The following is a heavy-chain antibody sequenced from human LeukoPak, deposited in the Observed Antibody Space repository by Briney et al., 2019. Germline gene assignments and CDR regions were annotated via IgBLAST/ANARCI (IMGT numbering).Heavy chain of an antibody. CDR3: TRDFGCSSTSCYTYYYYGMDV. V-gene: IGHV3-33*01. J-gene: IGHJ6*02. CDR2: IWYDGSIK. CDR1: GFTFSSYG. Sequence: PGGSLRLSCAASGFTFSSYGMHWVRQAPGKGLEWVAVIWYDGSIKYYADSVKGRFTISRDNSKNTLYLQMNSLRAEDTAVYYCTRDFGCSSTSCYTYYYYGMDVWGQGTTVTVSS. D-gene: IGHD2-2*02.